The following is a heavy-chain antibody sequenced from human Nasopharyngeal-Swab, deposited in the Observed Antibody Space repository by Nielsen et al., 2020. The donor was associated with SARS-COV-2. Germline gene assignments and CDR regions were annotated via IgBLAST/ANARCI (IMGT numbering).Heavy chain of an antibody. Sequence: SETLSLTCTVSGGSISSSSYYWGWIRQPPGKGLEWIGSIYCSGSTYYNPSLKSRVTISVDTSKNQFSLKLSSVTAADTAVYYCARDSEYSSGWFDYWGQGTLVTVSS. CDR3: ARDSEYSSGWFDY. CDR2: IYCSGST. V-gene: IGHV4-39*07. J-gene: IGHJ5*01. D-gene: IGHD6-19*01. CDR1: GGSISSSSYY.